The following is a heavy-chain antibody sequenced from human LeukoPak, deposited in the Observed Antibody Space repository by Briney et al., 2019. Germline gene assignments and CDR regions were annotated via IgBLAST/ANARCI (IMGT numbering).Heavy chain of an antibody. D-gene: IGHD6-19*01. CDR1: GFTFSSFA. CDR3: VKRHTSGWYDY. CDR2: VSSTGGST. J-gene: IGHJ4*02. V-gene: IGHV3-64D*06. Sequence: GWSLRLSCSASGFTFSSFAMHWVRQAPGKELEYVSSVSSTGGSTYYADSVKGRFTISRDNSKNTLHLQMSSLRAEDTAVYYCVKRHTSGWYDYWGQGTLVTVSS.